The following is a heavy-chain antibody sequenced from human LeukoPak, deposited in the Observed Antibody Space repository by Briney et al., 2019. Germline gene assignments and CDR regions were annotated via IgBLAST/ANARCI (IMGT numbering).Heavy chain of an antibody. CDR2: INPNSGGT. CDR3: AREVEDYYDSSGCYFDY. Sequence: ASVKVSCKASGYTFTGYYMHWVRQAPEQGLEWMGWINPNSGGTNYAQKFQGRVTMTRDTSISTAYMELSRLRSDDTAVYYCAREVEDYYDSSGCYFDYWGQGTLVTVSS. D-gene: IGHD3-22*01. J-gene: IGHJ4*02. V-gene: IGHV1-2*02. CDR1: GYTFTGYY.